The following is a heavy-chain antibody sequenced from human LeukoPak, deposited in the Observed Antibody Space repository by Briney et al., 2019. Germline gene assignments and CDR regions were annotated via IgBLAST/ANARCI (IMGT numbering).Heavy chain of an antibody. CDR2: IYYSGST. J-gene: IGHJ3*02. D-gene: IGHD1-26*01. V-gene: IGHV4-59*08. CDR3: ARGRGYGGNYLRAFDI. CDR1: GGSISSYY. Sequence: ASETLSLTCTVSGGSISSYYWSWIRQPPGKGLEWIGYIYYSGSTKYNPSLKSRVTISVDTSKNQLSLKLSSVTAADTAMYFCARGRGYGGNYLRAFDIWGQGTMVTVSS.